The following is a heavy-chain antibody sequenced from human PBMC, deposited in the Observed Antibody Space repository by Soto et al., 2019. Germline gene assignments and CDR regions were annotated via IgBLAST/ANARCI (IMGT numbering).Heavy chain of an antibody. CDR2: IYTSGST. V-gene: IGHV4-4*07. Sequence: PSETLSLTCTVSGGSISSYYWSWIRQPAGKGLEWIGRIYTSGSTNYNPSLKSRVTMSVDTSKNQFSLKLSSVTAADTAVYYCARGGVPAAIPLGDYYGMDVWGQGTTVTVSS. CDR1: GGSISSYY. CDR3: ARGGVPAAIPLGDYYGMDV. J-gene: IGHJ6*02. D-gene: IGHD2-2*02.